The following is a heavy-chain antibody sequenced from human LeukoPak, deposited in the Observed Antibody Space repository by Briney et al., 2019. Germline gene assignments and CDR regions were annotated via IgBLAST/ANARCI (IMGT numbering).Heavy chain of an antibody. J-gene: IGHJ4*02. CDR2: ISPYNGNT. CDR3: ARDSGERGSGSYLIAY. CDR1: GYTFISYG. D-gene: IGHD3-10*01. Sequence: RASVKVSCKASGYTFISYGISWVRQAPGQGLEWMGWISPYNGNTNYAQKLQGRVTMTTGTSTSTAYMELRSLRFDDTAVYYCARDSGERGSGSYLIAYWGQGTLVTVSS. V-gene: IGHV1-18*01.